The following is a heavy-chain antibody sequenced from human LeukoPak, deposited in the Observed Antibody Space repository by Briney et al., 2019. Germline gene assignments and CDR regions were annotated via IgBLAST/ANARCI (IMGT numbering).Heavy chain of an antibody. CDR3: AKGGLGSDWCGDKYYFDY. V-gene: IGHV3-30*18. D-gene: IGHD6-19*01. Sequence: GGSLRLSCAASGFTFSSYGMHWVRQAPGKGLEWVAVISYDGSNKYYADSVKGRFTISRDNSKNTLYLQMNSLRAEDTAVYYCAKGGLGSDWCGDKYYFDYWGQGTLVTVSS. CDR2: ISYDGSNK. J-gene: IGHJ4*02. CDR1: GFTFSSYG.